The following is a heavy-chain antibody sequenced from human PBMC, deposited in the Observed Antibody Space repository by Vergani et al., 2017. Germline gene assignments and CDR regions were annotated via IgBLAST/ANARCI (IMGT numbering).Heavy chain of an antibody. D-gene: IGHD2-15*01. J-gene: IGHJ5*02. V-gene: IGHV4-34*01. Sequence: QVQLQQWGAGLLKPSETLSLTCAVYGGSFSGYYWSWIRQPPGKGLEWIGYIYYSGSTYYNPSLKSRVTISVDTSKSQFSLKLSSVTAADTAVYYCTRHWAVVAANNWFDPWGQGTLVTVSS. CDR2: IYYSGST. CDR1: GGSFSGYY. CDR3: TRHWAVVAANNWFDP.